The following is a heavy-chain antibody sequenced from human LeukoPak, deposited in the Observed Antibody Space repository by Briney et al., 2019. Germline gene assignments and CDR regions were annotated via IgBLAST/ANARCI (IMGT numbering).Heavy chain of an antibody. D-gene: IGHD1-26*01. J-gene: IGHJ4*02. CDR1: GFTFSSYS. V-gene: IGHV3-48*01. CDR3: ASRVGALEY. CDR2: ISSSGSAI. Sequence: GGSLRLSCAASGFTFSSYSVNWVRQSPGKGLEWISYISSSGSAIFYADSVKGRFTISRDNAKNSLYLQMSSLRAEDTAVYYCASRVGALEYWGQGTLVTVSS.